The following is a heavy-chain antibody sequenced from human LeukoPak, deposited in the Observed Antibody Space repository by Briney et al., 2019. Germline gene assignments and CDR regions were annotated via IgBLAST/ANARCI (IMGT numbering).Heavy chain of an antibody. CDR2: IYYSGSA. V-gene: IGHV4-59*12. D-gene: IGHD3-10*01. J-gene: IGHJ5*02. CDR1: GGSISPYY. Sequence: PSETLSLTCTVSGGSISPYYWSWVRQPPGKGLEWIGSIYYSGSANCNPSLKSRVTISVDTSKNQFSLKLSSVTAADTAVYYCARDGWFGELFWFDPWGQGTLVTVSS. CDR3: ARDGWFGELFWFDP.